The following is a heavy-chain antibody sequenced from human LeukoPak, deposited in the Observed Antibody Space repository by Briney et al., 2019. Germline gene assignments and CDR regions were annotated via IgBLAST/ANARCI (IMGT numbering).Heavy chain of an antibody. CDR1: GGTFSSYA. J-gene: IGHJ6*02. CDR2: IIPIFGTA. CDR3: ARARVRLRYYYGSGSYYYGMDV. Sequence: SVKVSCKASGGTFSSYAISWVRQAPGQGLEWMGGIIPIFGTANYAQKFQGRVTITADESTSTAYMELSSLRSDDTAVYYCARARVRLRYYYGSGSYYYGMDVWGQGTTVTVSS. D-gene: IGHD3-10*01. V-gene: IGHV1-69*13.